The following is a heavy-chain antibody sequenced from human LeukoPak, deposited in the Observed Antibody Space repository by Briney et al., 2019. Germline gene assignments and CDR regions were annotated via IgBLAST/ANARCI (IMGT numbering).Heavy chain of an antibody. J-gene: IGHJ1*01. Sequence: GGSLRLSCAASGFIVSTNYMSWVRQAPGKGLEWVSVIYSGGSTYYADSVKGRFTISRDNSKNTLYLQMKSLRAEDTAVYYCARTDETAPAEDFQHWGQGTLVTVSS. CDR2: IYSGGST. CDR3: ARTDETAPAEDFQH. V-gene: IGHV3-53*01. CDR1: GFIVSTNY. D-gene: IGHD2-21*02.